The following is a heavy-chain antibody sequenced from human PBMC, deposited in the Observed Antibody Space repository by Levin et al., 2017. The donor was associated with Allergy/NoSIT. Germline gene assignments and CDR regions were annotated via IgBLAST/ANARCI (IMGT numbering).Heavy chain of an antibody. Sequence: LPGGSLRLSCAASGFDFSSYGMHWVRQTPGKGLEWVAVIWDDGNKKLYAQSVKGRFTISRDNSKNSLSLQMDSLRDEDTALYYCARAGYSGGPYCGDDCYYYFDSWGQGTPVTVSS. J-gene: IGHJ4*02. D-gene: IGHD2-21*02. CDR2: IWDDGNKK. CDR1: GFDFSSYG. CDR3: ARAGYSGGPYCGDDCYYYFDS. V-gene: IGHV3-33*01.